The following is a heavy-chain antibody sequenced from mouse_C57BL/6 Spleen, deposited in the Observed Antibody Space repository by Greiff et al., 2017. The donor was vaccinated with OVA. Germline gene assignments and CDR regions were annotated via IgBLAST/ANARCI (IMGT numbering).Heavy chain of an antibody. CDR2: ISSGGSYT. CDR3: ARHDLDY. Sequence: EVMLVESGGDLVKPGGSLKLSCAASGFTFSSYGMPWVRQTPDKRLEWVATISSGGSYTYYPDSVKGRFTISRDNAKNTLYLQMSSLESEDTAMYYCARHDLDYWGQGTTLTVSS. J-gene: IGHJ2*01. CDR1: GFTFSSYG. V-gene: IGHV5-6*01.